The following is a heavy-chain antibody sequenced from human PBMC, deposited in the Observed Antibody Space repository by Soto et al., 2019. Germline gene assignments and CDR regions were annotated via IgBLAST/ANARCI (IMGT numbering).Heavy chain of an antibody. CDR2: IWYDGSNK. Sequence: ESGGGVVQPGRSPRLSCAASGFTFSSSGMHWVRQAPGKGLECVAVIWYDGSNKYYVDSVKGRFTISRDNSKNTVYLQMNGLRAEDTAVYYCARDQSGGEGSDYWGQGTLVTVSS. J-gene: IGHJ4*02. CDR1: GFTFSSSG. V-gene: IGHV3-33*01. D-gene: IGHD2-21*01. CDR3: ARDQSGGEGSDY.